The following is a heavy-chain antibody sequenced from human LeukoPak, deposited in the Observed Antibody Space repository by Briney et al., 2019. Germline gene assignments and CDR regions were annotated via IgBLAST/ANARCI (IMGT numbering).Heavy chain of an antibody. J-gene: IGHJ4*02. CDR2: IIPIFGTA. Sequence: SVKVSCKASGGTFSSYAISWVRQAPGQGLEWMGGIIPIFGTANYAQKFQGRVTITADESTSTAYMELSSLRSEDTAVYYCARVTLGRDYDYVWGMDFDYWGQGTLVTVSS. CDR1: GGTFSSYA. V-gene: IGHV1-69*13. CDR3: ARVTLGRDYDYVWGMDFDY. D-gene: IGHD3-16*01.